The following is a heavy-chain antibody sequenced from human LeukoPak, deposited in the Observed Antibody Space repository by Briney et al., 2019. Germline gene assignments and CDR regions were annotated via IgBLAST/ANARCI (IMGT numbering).Heavy chain of an antibody. Sequence: GGSLRLSCAASGFTFATYAMTWVGQAPGKGLEWVSSMTSGGRDIYYADSVKGRFTISRDNYKNTLYLQMNSLRAEDTAVYYCARDPNGNYVGAFDFQPWGQGTLVTVSS. J-gene: IGHJ1*01. CDR2: MTSGGRDI. D-gene: IGHD4-17*01. V-gene: IGHV3-23*01. CDR3: ARDPNGNYVGAFDFQP. CDR1: GFTFATYA.